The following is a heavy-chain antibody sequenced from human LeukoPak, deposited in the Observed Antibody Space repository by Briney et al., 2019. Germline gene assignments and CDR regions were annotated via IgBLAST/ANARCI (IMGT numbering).Heavy chain of an antibody. CDR1: GYTFTSYG. J-gene: IGHJ6*03. CDR2: ISAYNGNT. D-gene: IGHD4-11*01. CDR3: ARGEADSNYYYYYMDV. Sequence: ASVKVSCKASGYTFTSYGISWVRQAPGQGLEWMGWISAYNGNTNYAQKLQGRVTMTTDTSTSTAYMELRSLRSDDTAVYYRARGEADSNYYYYYMDVWGKGTTVTVSS. V-gene: IGHV1-18*01.